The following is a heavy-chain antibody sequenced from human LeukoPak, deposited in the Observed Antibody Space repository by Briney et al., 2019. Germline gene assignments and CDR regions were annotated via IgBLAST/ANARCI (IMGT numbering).Heavy chain of an antibody. D-gene: IGHD4-11*01. CDR3: ARAPLEDYPVTYFDY. CDR2: IYYSGST. J-gene: IGHJ4*02. V-gene: IGHV4-31*03. CDR1: GGSISSGGYY. Sequence: SETLSLTCTVSGGSISSGGYYWSWIRQHPGKGLEWIGYIYYSGSTYYNPSLKSRVTISVDTSKNQISLKLSSVTAADTAVYYCARAPLEDYPVTYFDYWGQGTLVTVSS.